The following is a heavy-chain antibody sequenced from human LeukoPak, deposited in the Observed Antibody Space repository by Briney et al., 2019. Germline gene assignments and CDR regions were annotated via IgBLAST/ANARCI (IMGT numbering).Heavy chain of an antibody. V-gene: IGHV3-74*01. CDR2: INNDGSSA. D-gene: IGHD1-1*01. Sequence: GGSLRLSCAASGFTFNNYWIHWVRQVPGKGLVWVSRINNDGSSASYVDSVKGRFTISRDNAKNTLFLQMNSLRAEDTAVYYCARRGTGHGMDVWGQGATVIVSS. CDR1: GFTFNNYW. CDR3: ARRGTGHGMDV. J-gene: IGHJ6*02.